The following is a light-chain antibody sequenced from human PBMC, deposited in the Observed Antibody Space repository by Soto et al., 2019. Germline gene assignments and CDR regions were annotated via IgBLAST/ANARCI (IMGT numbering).Light chain of an antibody. CDR2: GAS. CDR1: QSVSGN. Sequence: EIVMTQSPATLSVSPGERATLSCRASQSVSGNLDWYQQRPGQAPRLLIYGASTRATGIPARFSGSVSGTEFTLTISSLQSEDFAVYYCQQYNNWPPLTFGGGTKVEIK. V-gene: IGKV3-15*01. J-gene: IGKJ4*01. CDR3: QQYNNWPPLT.